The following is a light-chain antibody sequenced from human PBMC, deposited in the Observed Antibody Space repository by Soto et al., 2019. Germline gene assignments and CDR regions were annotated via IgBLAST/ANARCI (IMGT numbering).Light chain of an antibody. J-gene: IGKJ2*01. V-gene: IGKV3-20*01. Sequence: IVLTQSPGTLSLSPGDRATLSCRASQSVRRNYLAWYQQKPDQAPRLLIYAASSRATGIPDTFSGSGSGTDFSLTISRLEPEDFAVYYCQHYGSSLFTFGQGTKLEIK. CDR1: QSVRRNY. CDR3: QHYGSSLFT. CDR2: AAS.